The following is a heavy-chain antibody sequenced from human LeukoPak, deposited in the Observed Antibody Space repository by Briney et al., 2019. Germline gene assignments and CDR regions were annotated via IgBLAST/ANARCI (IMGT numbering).Heavy chain of an antibody. J-gene: IGHJ4*02. V-gene: IGHV3-21*01. CDR1: GFTFSSYS. CDR2: ISGSSTYI. Sequence: GGSPRLSCAASGFTFSSYSMTWVRQAPGKGLEWVSFISGSSTYINYADAVKGRFTISRDNAKNSLYLQMNSLRAEDTAVYYCARDRPYDYWGQGTLVTVSS. CDR3: ARDRPYDY.